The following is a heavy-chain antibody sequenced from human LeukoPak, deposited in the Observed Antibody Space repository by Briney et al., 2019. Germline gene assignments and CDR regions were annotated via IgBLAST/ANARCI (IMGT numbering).Heavy chain of an antibody. CDR1: GGSISSYY. CDR3: ARLITGTTKDTSIIGRFDP. D-gene: IGHD1-7*01. CDR2: IYYSGST. J-gene: IGHJ5*02. Sequence: PSETLSLTCTVSGGSISSYYWSWIRQPPGKGLEWIGVIYYSGSTNYNPSLKSRVTISVDASNNQFSLCLSSVTAADTAVYYCARLITGTTKDTSIIGRFDPWGQGTLVTVSS. V-gene: IGHV4-59*08.